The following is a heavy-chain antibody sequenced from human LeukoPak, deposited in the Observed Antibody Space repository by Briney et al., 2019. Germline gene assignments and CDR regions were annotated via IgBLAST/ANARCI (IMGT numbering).Heavy chain of an antibody. CDR1: GFTFSSYS. V-gene: IGHV3-21*01. Sequence: GGSLRLSCAASGFTFSSYSMIWVRQAPGKGLEWVSSISSSSSYIYYADSVKGRFTISRDNANHTLNLQMNSLRAEDTAVYYCARDYTRGAGDYWGQGTLVTVSS. J-gene: IGHJ4*02. CDR3: ARDYTRGAGDY. CDR2: ISSSSSYI.